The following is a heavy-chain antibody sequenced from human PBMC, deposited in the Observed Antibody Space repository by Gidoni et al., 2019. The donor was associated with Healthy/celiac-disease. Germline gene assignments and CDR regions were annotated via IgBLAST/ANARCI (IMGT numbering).Heavy chain of an antibody. CDR1: GFTFSSYA. D-gene: IGHD3-10*01. V-gene: IGHV3-23*01. J-gene: IGHJ4*02. Sequence: EVQLLESGGGLVQPGGSLRLSCAASGFTFSSYAMSWVRQAPGKGLEWVSAISGSGGSTYYADSVKGRFTISRDNSKNTLYLQMNSLRAEDTAVYYCAKGRGITMVRGVINLDYWGQGTLVTVSS. CDR3: AKGRGITMVRGVINLDY. CDR2: ISGSGGST.